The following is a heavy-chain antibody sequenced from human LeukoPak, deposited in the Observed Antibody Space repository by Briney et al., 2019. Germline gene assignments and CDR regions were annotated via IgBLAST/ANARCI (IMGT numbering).Heavy chain of an antibody. CDR2: IYNGVPT. CDR3: VQTTGWPGFDY. J-gene: IGHJ4*02. Sequence: PSETLSLTCTTSGVSINRFYWSWVRQPPGKGLEWIGNIYNGVPTYFNPSLKSRVTISVDTSKNQFSLNLTSVTAADTAVYYCVQTTGWPGFDYWGRGILVNVSS. CDR1: GVSINRFY. D-gene: IGHD1-1*01. V-gene: IGHV4-4*09.